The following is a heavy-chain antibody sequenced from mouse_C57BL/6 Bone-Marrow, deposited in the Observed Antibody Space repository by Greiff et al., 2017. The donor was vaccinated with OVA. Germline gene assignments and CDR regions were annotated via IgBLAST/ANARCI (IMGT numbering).Heavy chain of an antibody. J-gene: IGHJ1*03. V-gene: IGHV5-9*01. CDR1: GFTFSSYT. CDR3: ARRGYDDGRPGHWYFDV. D-gene: IGHD2-14*01. CDR2: ISGGGGNT. Sequence: EVQGVESGGGLVKPGGSLKLSCAASGFTFSSYTMSWVRQTPEKRLEWVATISGGGGNTYYPDSVKGRFTISRDNAKNPLYLQMSSLRSEDTALYYCARRGYDDGRPGHWYFDVWGTGTTVTVSS.